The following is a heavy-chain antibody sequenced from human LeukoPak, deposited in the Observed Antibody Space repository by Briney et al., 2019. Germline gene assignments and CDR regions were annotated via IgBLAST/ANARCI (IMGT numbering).Heavy chain of an antibody. D-gene: IGHD1-14*01. CDR3: ARACQPGVSWFDP. CDR1: GFTFSSYA. V-gene: IGHV3-30-3*01. CDR2: ISYDGSNK. Sequence: GRSLRLSCAASGFTFSSYAMHWVRQAPGKGLEWVAVISYDGSNKYYADSVKGRFTISRDNSKNTLYLQMNSLRAEDTAVYYCARACQPGVSWFDPWGQGTLVTVSS. J-gene: IGHJ5*02.